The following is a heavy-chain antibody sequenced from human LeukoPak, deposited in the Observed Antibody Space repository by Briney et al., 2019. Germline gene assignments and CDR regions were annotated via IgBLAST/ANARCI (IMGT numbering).Heavy chain of an antibody. CDR2: ISAYNGNT. CDR1: GYSFTSYG. Sequence: ASVKVSCKASGYSFTSYGISWVRQAPGQGLDGMGWISAYNGNTNYAQKLQGRVTMTTDTSTTTAYMELTSLRSDDTAVYYCARALLRTSSSPLDYWGQGTLVTVSS. D-gene: IGHD6-6*01. V-gene: IGHV1-18*01. J-gene: IGHJ4*02. CDR3: ARALLRTSSSPLDY.